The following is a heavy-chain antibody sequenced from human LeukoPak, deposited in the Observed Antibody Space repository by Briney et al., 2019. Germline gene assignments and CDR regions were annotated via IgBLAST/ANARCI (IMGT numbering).Heavy chain of an antibody. V-gene: IGHV3-21*01. Sequence: GGSLRLSCAASGFTFSSYSMNWVRQAPGKGLEWVSSITSTSSYIYYADSVKGRFTISRDNAKNSLYLQMNSLRAEDTAVYYCAKDKACSSTTCPRGGIDPWGQGTLVTVSS. J-gene: IGHJ5*02. CDR2: ITSTSSYI. CDR1: GFTFSSYS. D-gene: IGHD2-2*01. CDR3: AKDKACSSTTCPRGGIDP.